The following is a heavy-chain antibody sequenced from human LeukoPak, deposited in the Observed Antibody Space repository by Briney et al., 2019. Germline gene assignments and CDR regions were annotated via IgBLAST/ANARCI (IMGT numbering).Heavy chain of an antibody. CDR1: GFSFSNHA. Sequence: GGSLRLSRAASGFSFSNHAMSWVRQAPGKGLEWVSGISENGGSTFYADSVKGRFIISRDNSKNTLYLQTNSLRAEDMAVYYCAKDGGRGIEDYSWGTFDYWGQGTLVTVSS. CDR2: ISENGGST. J-gene: IGHJ4*02. D-gene: IGHD3-16*01. CDR3: AKDGGRGIEDYSWGTFDY. V-gene: IGHV3-23*01.